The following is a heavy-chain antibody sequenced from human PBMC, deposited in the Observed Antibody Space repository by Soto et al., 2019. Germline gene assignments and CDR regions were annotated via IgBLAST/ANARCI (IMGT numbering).Heavy chain of an antibody. D-gene: IGHD3-22*01. Sequence: PGESLKISCNGSGYSFTIYCIGLVLQMPGKGLEWMGIIYPGDSDTRYSPSFQGQVTISADKSISTAYLQWSSLKASDTAMYYCARRGDSSGYIDYWGQGILVTVSS. CDR3: ARRGDSSGYIDY. CDR1: GYSFTIYC. V-gene: IGHV5-51*01. CDR2: IYPGDSDT. J-gene: IGHJ4*02.